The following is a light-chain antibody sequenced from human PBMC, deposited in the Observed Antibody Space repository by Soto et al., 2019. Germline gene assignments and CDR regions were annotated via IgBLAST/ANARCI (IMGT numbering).Light chain of an antibody. Sequence: DLQMTQFPSSLSASVGDRVTITCRASQGIRNDLGWYQQKPGKAPKRLIYAASSLQSGVPSRFSGTGSGTEFTLAISSLQPEDSATFYCLQHSTYPLTFGQGTKVEIK. V-gene: IGKV1-17*01. CDR2: AAS. CDR3: LQHSTYPLT. J-gene: IGKJ1*01. CDR1: QGIRND.